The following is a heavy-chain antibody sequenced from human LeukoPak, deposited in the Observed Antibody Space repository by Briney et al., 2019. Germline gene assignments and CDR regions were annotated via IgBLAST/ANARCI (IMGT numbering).Heavy chain of an antibody. CDR1: GFTVSSNY. J-gene: IGHJ4*02. CDR3: ARAALGAKVY. Sequence: PGGSLRLSCAASGFTVSSNYMSWVRQAPGKGLEWVSVIYSGGSTYYADSVKGRFTISTDNSKNTLYLQMNSLRAEDTAVYYCARAALGAKVYWGQGTLVTVSS. CDR2: IYSGGST. D-gene: IGHD1-26*01. V-gene: IGHV3-53*01.